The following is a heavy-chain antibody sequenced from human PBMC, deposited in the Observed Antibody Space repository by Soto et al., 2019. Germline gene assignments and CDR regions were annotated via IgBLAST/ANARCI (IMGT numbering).Heavy chain of an antibody. J-gene: IGHJ6*01. CDR3: ARGGYSYGGLMDV. Sequence: RQATGQGLEWMGWMNPNSGNTGYAQKFQGRVTMTRNTSISTAYMELSSLRSEDTAVYYCARGGYSYGGLMDVWGQGTTVTVSS. CDR2: MNPNSGNT. V-gene: IGHV1-8*01. D-gene: IGHD5-18*01.